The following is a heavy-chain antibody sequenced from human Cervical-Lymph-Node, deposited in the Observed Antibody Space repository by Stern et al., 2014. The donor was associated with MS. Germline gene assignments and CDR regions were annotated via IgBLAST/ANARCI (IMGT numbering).Heavy chain of an antibody. D-gene: IGHD3-10*01. Sequence: EVQLVESGGALVQPGGSLRLSCAVSGFTFDNYDMNWVRQAPGKGLQWISYISRGSDTIFSADSVQGRFTISRDRAKNSLYLQMNSLRAEDTAVYYCVRGAGGYGMDVWGHGTTVTVSS. V-gene: IGHV3-48*01. J-gene: IGHJ6*02. CDR2: ISRGSDTI. CDR3: VRGAGGYGMDV. CDR1: GFTFDNYD.